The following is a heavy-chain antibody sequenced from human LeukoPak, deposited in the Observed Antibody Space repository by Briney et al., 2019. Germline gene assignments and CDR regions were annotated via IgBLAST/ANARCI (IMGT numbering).Heavy chain of an antibody. J-gene: IGHJ6*04. CDR1: GYTFTSYD. D-gene: IGHD3-22*01. Sequence: ASVKVPCKASGYTFTSYDINGVRQAAGQGLEWMGWMNPNSGNAAYAQKFQGRVTMTRDTSISTAYMELSSLRSEDTAVYYCARRYYYDGSGLRLDVWGKGTPVTVSS. V-gene: IGHV1-8*01. CDR3: ARRYYYDGSGLRLDV. CDR2: MNPNSGNA.